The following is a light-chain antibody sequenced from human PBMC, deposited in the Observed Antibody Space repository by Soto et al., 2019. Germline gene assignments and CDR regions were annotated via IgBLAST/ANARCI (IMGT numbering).Light chain of an antibody. CDR3: QQYNDRPPLT. CDR1: QTVSVN. J-gene: IGKJ3*01. CDR2: GAS. V-gene: IGKV3-15*01. Sequence: EIVMTQSPATLSVSPGERATLSCRASQTVSVNLAWYQQKPGQAPRLLIYGASTRATGVPARFSGSGSGTEFTLTISSLKSLDFAVYYCQQYNDRPPLTFGPGTRVDSK.